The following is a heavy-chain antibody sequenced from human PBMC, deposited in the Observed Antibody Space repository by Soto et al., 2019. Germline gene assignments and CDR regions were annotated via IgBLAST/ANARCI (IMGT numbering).Heavy chain of an antibody. CDR2: IYYSGST. V-gene: IGHV4-39*01. J-gene: IGHJ3*02. Sequence: SETLSLTCTVYGGSISSSSYYWGWIRHPPGKGLEWIGSIYYSGSTYYNPSLKSRVTISVDTSKNRFSLKLSSVTAADTAVEYCASRFDIWGQGTMVTVSS. CDR1: GGSISSSSYY. CDR3: ASRFDI.